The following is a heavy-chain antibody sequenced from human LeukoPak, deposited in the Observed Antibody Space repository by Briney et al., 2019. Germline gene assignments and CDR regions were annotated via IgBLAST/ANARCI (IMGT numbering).Heavy chain of an antibody. J-gene: IGHJ4*02. D-gene: IGHD3-10*01. V-gene: IGHV1-8*03. Sequence: ASVKVSCKASGYTFTSYDINWVRQATGQGLEWMGWMNPNSGNTGYAQKFQGRVTITRNTSISTAYMELSSLRSEDTAVYYCAREGLGSDYYGSGTFLSYFDYWGQGTLVTVSS. CDR1: GYTFTSYD. CDR2: MNPNSGNT. CDR3: AREGLGSDYYGSGTFLSYFDY.